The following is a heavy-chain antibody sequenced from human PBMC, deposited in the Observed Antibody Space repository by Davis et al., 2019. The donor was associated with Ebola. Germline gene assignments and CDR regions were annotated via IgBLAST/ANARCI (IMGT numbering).Heavy chain of an antibody. D-gene: IGHD5-18*01. CDR1: GFTFSSYW. CDR3: ARAPGCSYGNY. CDR2: INSDGSST. Sequence: GESLKISCAASGFTFSSYWMHWVRQAPGKGLVWVSRINSDGSSTSYADSVKGRFTISRDNAKNTLYLQMNSLRAEDTAVYYCARAPGCSYGNYWGQGTLVTVSS. V-gene: IGHV3-74*01. J-gene: IGHJ4*02.